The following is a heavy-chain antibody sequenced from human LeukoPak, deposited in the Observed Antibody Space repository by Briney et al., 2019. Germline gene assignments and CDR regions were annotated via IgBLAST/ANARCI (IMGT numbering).Heavy chain of an antibody. Sequence: GGSLRLSCAASGFTVSSNYMSWVRQAPGKGLEWVSVIYSGGSTYYADSVKGRFTISRDNSKNTLYLQMNSLRAEDTAVYYCARELGYCSSTSCSDYWGQGTLVTVSS. CDR1: GFTVSSNY. D-gene: IGHD2-2*01. CDR3: ARELGYCSSTSCSDY. J-gene: IGHJ4*02. V-gene: IGHV3-53*01. CDR2: IYSGGST.